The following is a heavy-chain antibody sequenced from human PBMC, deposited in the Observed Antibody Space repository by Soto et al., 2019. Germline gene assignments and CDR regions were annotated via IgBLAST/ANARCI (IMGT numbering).Heavy chain of an antibody. J-gene: IGHJ2*01. CDR2: IIPLFGTA. D-gene: IGHD1-1*01. CDR3: ARGSTTNWYFDL. CDR1: GGTFSSYA. V-gene: IGHV1-69*06. Sequence: QVQLVQSGAEVKKPGSSVKVSCRASGGTFSSYAISWVRQAPGQGLEWMGGIIPLFGTANYVQKFQGRVTITADKSTSTAYMELNSLRSEDTAVYYCARGSTTNWYFDLWGRGTLVTVSS.